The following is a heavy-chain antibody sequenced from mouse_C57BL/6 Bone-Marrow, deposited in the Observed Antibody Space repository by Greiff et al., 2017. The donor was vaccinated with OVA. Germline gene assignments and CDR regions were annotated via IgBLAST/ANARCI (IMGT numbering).Heavy chain of an antibody. CDR2: IRNKANGYTT. CDR3: ARSLYDGKAMDY. J-gene: IGHJ4*01. CDR1: GFTFTDYY. V-gene: IGHV7-3*01. D-gene: IGHD2-3*01. Sequence: DVMLVESGGGLVQPGGSLSLSCAASGFTFTDYYMSWVRQPPGKALEWLGFIRNKANGYTTEYSASVKGRFTISRDNSQSILYLQMNALRAEDSATYYCARSLYDGKAMDYWGQGTSVTVSS.